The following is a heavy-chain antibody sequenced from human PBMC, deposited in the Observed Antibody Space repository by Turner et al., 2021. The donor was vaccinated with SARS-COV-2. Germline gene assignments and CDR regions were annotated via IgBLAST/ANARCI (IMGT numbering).Heavy chain of an antibody. Sequence: VPLVQSGAAVKKPGASVTVSCKVSGYTLTSYGLSWVRQATGQGLEWMGWISGYKGNTNYAQKLQGRVTMTTDTSTSTAYRELRSLRSDDTAVYYCANGGNSVSWFDPWGQGTLVTVSS. CDR1: GYTLTSYG. CDR2: ISGYKGNT. V-gene: IGHV1-18*04. CDR3: ANGGNSVSWFDP. J-gene: IGHJ5*02. D-gene: IGHD2-21*02.